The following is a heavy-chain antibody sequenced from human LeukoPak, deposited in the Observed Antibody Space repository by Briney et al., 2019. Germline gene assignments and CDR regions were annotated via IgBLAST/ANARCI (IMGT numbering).Heavy chain of an antibody. V-gene: IGHV1-18*04. CDR2: ISAYNGNT. CDR3: ARDRARGYCTGGSCYNFDY. Sequence: ASVKVSCKASGYTFTGYYMHWVRQAPGQGLEWMGWISAYNGNTNYAQKLQGRVTMTTDTSTSTAYMELRSLRFDDTAVYYCARDRARGYCTGGSCYNFDYWGQGTLVTVSS. D-gene: IGHD2-15*01. CDR1: GYTFTGYY. J-gene: IGHJ4*02.